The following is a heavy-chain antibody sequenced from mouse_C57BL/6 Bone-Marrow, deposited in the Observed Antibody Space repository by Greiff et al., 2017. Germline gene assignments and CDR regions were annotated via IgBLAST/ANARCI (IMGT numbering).Heavy chain of an antibody. CDR3: ARSGYYRNYFDY. D-gene: IGHD2-14*01. CDR2: INPNNGGT. V-gene: IGHV1-26*01. Sequence: EVQLQQSGPELVKPGASVKISCKASGYTFTDYYMNWVKQSHGKSLEWIGDINPNNGGTSYNQKFKGKATLTVDKSSSTAYMELRSLTSEDSAVYYCARSGYYRNYFDYWGQGTTLTVSS. J-gene: IGHJ2*01. CDR1: GYTFTDYY.